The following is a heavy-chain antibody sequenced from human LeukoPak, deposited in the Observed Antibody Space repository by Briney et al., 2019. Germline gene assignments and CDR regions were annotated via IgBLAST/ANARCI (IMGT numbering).Heavy chain of an antibody. CDR2: IYPGDSDT. Sequence: GESLKISCKGSGYILTSYWIALGRQMPGKGLECMGIIYPGDSDTRYSPSLQGQVTISADKSISTAYLQWSTLKASDTAMYYCARSIAVATTFDYWGQGTLVTVSS. D-gene: IGHD6-19*01. CDR3: ARSIAVATTFDY. V-gene: IGHV5-51*01. J-gene: IGHJ4*02. CDR1: GYILTSYW.